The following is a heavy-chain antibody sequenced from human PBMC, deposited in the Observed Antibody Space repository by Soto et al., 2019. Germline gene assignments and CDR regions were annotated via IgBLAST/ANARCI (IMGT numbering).Heavy chain of an antibody. J-gene: IGHJ6*02. CDR1: GMSFSGYY. CDR3: ARRLDV. Sequence: QVHLQQWGAGLLKPSETLSLTCAGYGMSFSGYYWSWIRQPPGKGLEWIGEINHSGSTNYNPSLKSRVTISVDTSKNQFSLNLSSVTAADTAVYYCARRLDVWGQGTTVTVSS. V-gene: IGHV4-34*01. CDR2: INHSGST.